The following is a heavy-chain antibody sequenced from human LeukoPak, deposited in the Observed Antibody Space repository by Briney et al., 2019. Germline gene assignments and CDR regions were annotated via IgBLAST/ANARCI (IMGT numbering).Heavy chain of an antibody. CDR3: ARGGEVTTVTSEYDY. J-gene: IGHJ4*02. D-gene: IGHD4-17*01. Sequence: PSETLSLTCAVYGGSFSGYYWSWIRQPPGKGLEWIGEINHSGSTNYNPSLKSRVTTSIDTSKNQFSLKLSSVTAADTAVYYCARGGEVTTVTSEYDYWGQGILVTVSS. CDR1: GGSFSGYY. CDR2: INHSGST. V-gene: IGHV4-34*01.